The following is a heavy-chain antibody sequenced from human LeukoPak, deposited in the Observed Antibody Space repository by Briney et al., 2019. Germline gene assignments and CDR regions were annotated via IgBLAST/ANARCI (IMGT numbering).Heavy chain of an antibody. CDR2: INPNSCGT. CDR3: ARVSSLGYCSSTSCSMFYFDY. D-gene: IGHD2-2*01. CDR1: GYTFTGYY. V-gene: IGHV1-2*02. Sequence: ASVTVSCKASGYTFTGYYMHWVRQAPGQGLEWMGWINPNSCGTNYAQKFQGRVTMTRDTSISTAYMELSRLRSDDTAVYYCARVSSLGYCSSTSCSMFYFDYWGQGTLVTVSS. J-gene: IGHJ4*02.